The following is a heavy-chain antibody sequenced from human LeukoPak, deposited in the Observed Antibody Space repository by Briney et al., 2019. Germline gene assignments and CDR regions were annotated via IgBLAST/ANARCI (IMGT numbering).Heavy chain of an antibody. CDR1: GFTFDDYT. Sequence: GGSLRLSCAASGFTFDDYTMHWVRQAPGKGLEWVSLISWDGGSTYYADSVKGRFTISRDNSKNSLYLQMNSLRTEDTALYYCAKGEGEVAGWGYYYYMDVWGKGTTVTVSS. J-gene: IGHJ6*03. D-gene: IGHD6-19*01. V-gene: IGHV3-43*01. CDR3: AKGEGEVAGWGYYYYMDV. CDR2: ISWDGGST.